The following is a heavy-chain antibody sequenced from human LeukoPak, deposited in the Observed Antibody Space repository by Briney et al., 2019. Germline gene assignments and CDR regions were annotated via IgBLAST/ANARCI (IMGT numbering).Heavy chain of an antibody. CDR1: GFTFSSYS. CDR2: ISSSSSTI. V-gene: IGHV3-48*01. Sequence: GGSLRLSCAASGFTFSSYSMNWVRQAPGKGLEGVSYISSSSSTIYYADSVKGRFTISRDNAKNSLYLQMNSLRAEDTDVYYCAREEVVPANDYWGQGTLVTVSS. CDR3: AREEVVPANDY. D-gene: IGHD2-2*01. J-gene: IGHJ4*02.